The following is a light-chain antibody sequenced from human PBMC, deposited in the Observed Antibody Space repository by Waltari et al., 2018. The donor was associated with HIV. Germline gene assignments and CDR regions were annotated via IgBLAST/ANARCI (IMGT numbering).Light chain of an antibody. V-gene: IGLV3-21*02. Sequence: SYVLTQPPSVSVAPGQSASITCAGDNLDIKGVHWHRQKPGQAPVLVVYDNSDRPSGIPERFSGSKSGNTATLTINRVVAGDEADYYCQVWRSSSEHYVFGTGTKVIVL. J-gene: IGLJ1*01. CDR2: DNS. CDR3: QVWRSSSEHYV. CDR1: NLDIKG.